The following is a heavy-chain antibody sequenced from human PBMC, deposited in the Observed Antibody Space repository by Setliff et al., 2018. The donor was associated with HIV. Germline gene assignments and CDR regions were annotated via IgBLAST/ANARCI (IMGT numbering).Heavy chain of an antibody. CDR3: ARVKPFLYYYDTSGHYGAFYI. J-gene: IGHJ3*02. CDR1: GYSFTGYY. Sequence: ASVKVSCKASGYSFTGYYMNWMRQAPGQGLEWMGWINSNSGGTNYAQKFQGRVTVTRDTSISTAYMELSRLRSDDTAVYYCARVKPFLYYYDTSGHYGAFYIWGQGTVVTVSS. D-gene: IGHD3-22*01. V-gene: IGHV1-2*02. CDR2: INSNSGGT.